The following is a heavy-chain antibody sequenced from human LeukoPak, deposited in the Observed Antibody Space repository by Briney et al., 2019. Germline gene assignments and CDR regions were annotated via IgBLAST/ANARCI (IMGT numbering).Heavy chain of an antibody. D-gene: IGHD6-13*01. V-gene: IGHV4-59*01. CDR1: GGFISSYY. CDR3: ARVSWRAVDY. CDR2: IYYSGST. Sequence: SETLSLTCTVSGGFISSYYWSWIRQPPGKGLEWIGYIYYSGSTNYNPSLKSRVTISVDTSKNQFSLKLSSVTAADTAVYYCARVSWRAVDYWGQGTLVTVSS. J-gene: IGHJ4*02.